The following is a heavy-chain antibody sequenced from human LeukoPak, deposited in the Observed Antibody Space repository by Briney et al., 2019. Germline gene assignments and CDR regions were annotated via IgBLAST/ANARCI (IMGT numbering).Heavy chain of an antibody. D-gene: IGHD3-9*01. CDR3: ARGPYYDILTGPDY. J-gene: IGHJ4*02. Sequence: SGRSLRLSCAASGFTFSSYGMHWVRQAPGKGLEWVAVIWYDGSNKYYADSVKGRFTISRDNSKNTLYLQMNSLRAEDTAVYYCARGPYYDILTGPDYWGQGTLVTVSS. CDR2: IWYDGSNK. CDR1: GFTFSSYG. V-gene: IGHV3-33*01.